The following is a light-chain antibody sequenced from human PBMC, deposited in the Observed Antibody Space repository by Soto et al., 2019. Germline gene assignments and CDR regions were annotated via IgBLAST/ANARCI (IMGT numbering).Light chain of an antibody. CDR3: QQYNNSPPMYT. J-gene: IGKJ2*01. Sequence: EIVMTQSPATLSVSPGERATLSCRASQSVSSNLAWYQQKPGQAPRLLIYGASTRATGITARFSGSGSGTEFTLTISSLQSEDFAVYYCQQYNNSPPMYTFGQGTKLEIK. V-gene: IGKV3-15*01. CDR2: GAS. CDR1: QSVSSN.